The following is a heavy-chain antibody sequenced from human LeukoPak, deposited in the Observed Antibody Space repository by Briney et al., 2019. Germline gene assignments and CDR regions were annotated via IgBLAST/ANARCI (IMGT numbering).Heavy chain of an antibody. Sequence: PGGSLRLSCAASGFTFSSYWMSWVRQAPGKGLEWVANIKQDGSEKYYVDSVKGRFTISRDNAKNSLYLQMNSLRAEDTAVYYCARDNDYYDSSGYYFPWGQGTLVTVSS. D-gene: IGHD3-22*01. CDR3: ARDNDYYDSSGYYFP. V-gene: IGHV3-7*05. CDR2: IKQDGSEK. CDR1: GFTFSSYW. J-gene: IGHJ5*02.